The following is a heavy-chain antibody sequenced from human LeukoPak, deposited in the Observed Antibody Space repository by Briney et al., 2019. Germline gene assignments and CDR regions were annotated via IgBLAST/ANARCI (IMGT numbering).Heavy chain of an antibody. J-gene: IGHJ6*02. CDR2: IKQDGSEK. CDR1: GFTFSSYW. Sequence: GGSLRLSCAASGFTFSSYWVSWVRQAPGKGLEWVANIKQDGSEKYYVDSVKGRFTISRDNAKNSLYLQMNSLRAEDTAVYYCARDSGMDVWGQGTTVTVSS. CDR3: ARDSGMDV. V-gene: IGHV3-7*01.